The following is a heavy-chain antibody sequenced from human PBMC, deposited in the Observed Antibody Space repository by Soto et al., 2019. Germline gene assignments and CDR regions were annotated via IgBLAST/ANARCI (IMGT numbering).Heavy chain of an antibody. V-gene: IGHV5-51*01. CDR1: GYSFTSYW. CDR2: IYPGDSDT. D-gene: IGHD3-22*01. J-gene: IGHJ2*01. Sequence: GESLKISCKGSGYSFTSYWIGWVRPMPGKGLEWMGIIYPGDSDTRYSPSFQGQVTISADKSISTAYLQWSSLKASDTAMYYCASTYHYDSSAYHSHSDGSVDLRGGGTLVTVSS. CDR3: ASTYHYDSSAYHSHSDGSVDL.